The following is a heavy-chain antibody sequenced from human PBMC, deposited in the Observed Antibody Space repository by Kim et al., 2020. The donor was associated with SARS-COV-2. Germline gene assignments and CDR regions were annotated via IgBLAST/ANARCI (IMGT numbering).Heavy chain of an antibody. CDR2: INHSGRT. CDR1: GGSFSGYY. D-gene: IGHD1-20*01. J-gene: IGHJ4*02. V-gene: IGHV4-34*01. CDR3: ARGFGRITGTTGAGDYFDY. Sequence: SETLSLTCAVYGGSFSGYYWSWIRQPPGKGLEWIGEINHSGRTTYNPSLKSRVTISVDTSKNQFSLKLSSVTAADTALYYCARGFGRITGTTGAGDYFDYCGQGTLVTVSS.